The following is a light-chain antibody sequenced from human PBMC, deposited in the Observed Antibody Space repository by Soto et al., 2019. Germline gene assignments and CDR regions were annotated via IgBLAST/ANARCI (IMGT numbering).Light chain of an antibody. Sequence: DIQMTQSPSSLSASVGDGVTITCRAXQSISSYLNWYQQRPGKAPKLLIYAASSLQSGVPSRFSGSGSGTDFTLTISSLQPEDSATYYCQQSSSTPLTFGGGTKVEIK. CDR2: AAS. CDR3: QQSSSTPLT. J-gene: IGKJ4*01. V-gene: IGKV1-39*01. CDR1: QSISSY.